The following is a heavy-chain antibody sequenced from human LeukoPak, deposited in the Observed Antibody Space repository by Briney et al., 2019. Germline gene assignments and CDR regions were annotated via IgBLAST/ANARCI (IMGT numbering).Heavy chain of an antibody. V-gene: IGHV3-7*03. CDR1: RFIFSNYW. D-gene: IGHD6-13*01. CDR2: IKQDGREK. CDR3: AQPLPRSPETAAARAFGN. J-gene: IGHJ4*02. Sequence: GGSLRLSCAASRFIFSNYWMRWVRQAPGKGLEWVANIKQDGREKYYVDSVKGRFTISRDNAKNSLSLQMDSLRAEDTAVYYCAQPLPRSPETAAARAFGNWGQGSLVTVSS.